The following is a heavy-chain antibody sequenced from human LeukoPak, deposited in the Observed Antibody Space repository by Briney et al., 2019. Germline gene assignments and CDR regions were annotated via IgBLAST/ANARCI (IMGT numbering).Heavy chain of an antibody. CDR3: ARGDNSALDI. J-gene: IGHJ3*02. CDR2: IKQGESER. CDR1: GFTFRSYR. V-gene: IGHV3-7*04. Sequence: GGSLGLSCAASGFTFRSYRMNWVRQAPGKGLEWVASIKQGESERYYVDSVNGRFTISRDNAKNSLYLQMNSLRAEDTAVYYCARGDNSALDIWGQGTMVTVSS. D-gene: IGHD3-22*01.